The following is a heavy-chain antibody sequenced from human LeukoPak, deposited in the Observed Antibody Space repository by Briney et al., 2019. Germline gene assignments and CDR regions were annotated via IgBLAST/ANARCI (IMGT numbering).Heavy chain of an antibody. D-gene: IGHD5-12*01. CDR1: GFTFSSYS. J-gene: IGHJ3*02. Sequence: GSLRLSCAASGFTFSSYSMNWIRQPPGKGLEWIGEINHSGSTNYNPSLKGRVTISVDTSKNQFSLKLSSVTAADTAVYYCARVNWSGYDFRGAFDIWGQGTMVTVSS. V-gene: IGHV4-34*01. CDR3: ARVNWSGYDFRGAFDI. CDR2: INHSGST.